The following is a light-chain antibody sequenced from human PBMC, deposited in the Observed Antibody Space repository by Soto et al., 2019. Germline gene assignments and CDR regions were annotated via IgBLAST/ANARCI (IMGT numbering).Light chain of an antibody. CDR3: HEYNTWPGP. V-gene: IGKV3-15*01. Sequence: ETVLTQSPATLSMSPGERVTLSCRASQRLNSNLAWYQQKLGQAPRVLIYSASTRATGVPARFSGSGSWTEFLHKINSLQSEDFGLYYCHEYNTWPGPFGQGTMVEIK. J-gene: IGKJ1*01. CDR2: SAS. CDR1: QRLNSN.